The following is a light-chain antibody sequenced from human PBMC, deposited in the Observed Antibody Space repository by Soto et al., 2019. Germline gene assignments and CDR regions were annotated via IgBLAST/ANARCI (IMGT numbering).Light chain of an antibody. J-gene: IGKJ2*01. V-gene: IGKV3-20*01. CDR2: GAS. Sequence: EIVLTQSPGTLSLSPGEGATLSCRASQSVRSNYLAWYQQKPGQAPRLLIYGASSRATGIPDRFSGSGSGTDFTLTISRLEPEDFAVYYYQPYGSSPNTFGQGTKVDIK. CDR1: QSVRSNY. CDR3: QPYGSSPNT.